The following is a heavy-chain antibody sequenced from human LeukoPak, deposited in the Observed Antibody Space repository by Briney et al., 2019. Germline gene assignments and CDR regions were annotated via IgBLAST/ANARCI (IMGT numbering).Heavy chain of an antibody. J-gene: IGHJ5*02. Sequence: SDTLSLTCTVCGGFISSYYWSWLRQPPGGGVEGVGYIDYSGSTNFNASLKSRVTISVDKSKNQFFLKMNYVDAGGTAVYYCWRDRRGYGSGSYYRAAGQFDPWGQGTLVTVSS. CDR2: IDYSGST. CDR1: GGFISSYY. V-gene: IGHV4-59*13. CDR3: WRDRRGYGSGSYYRAAGQFDP. D-gene: IGHD3-10*01.